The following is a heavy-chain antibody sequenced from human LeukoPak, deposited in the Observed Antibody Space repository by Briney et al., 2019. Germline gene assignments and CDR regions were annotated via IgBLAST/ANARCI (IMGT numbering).Heavy chain of an antibody. CDR3: ARGAAADWVFDI. J-gene: IGHJ3*02. CDR2: IYPSGGT. D-gene: IGHD2-2*01. V-gene: IGHV4-4*07. CDR1: GGSISSYY. Sequence: SETLSLTCTVSGGSISSYYWSWIRQPAGKGLEWIGRIYPSGGTNYNPSLKSRVTISVDKSKNQFSLNLSSVTAAGTAVYYCARGAAADWVFDIWGQGTMVTVSS.